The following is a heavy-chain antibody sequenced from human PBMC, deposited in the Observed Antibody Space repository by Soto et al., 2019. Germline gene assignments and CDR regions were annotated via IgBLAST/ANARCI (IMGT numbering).Heavy chain of an antibody. CDR3: AKDRHNEGVYYFDY. CDR2: ISDDGSDK. J-gene: IGHJ4*02. V-gene: IGHV3-30*18. CDR1: GFPFSTYG. Sequence: QVQLVESGGGVVQPGRSLTLTCAASGFPFSTYGMHWVRQAPGKGLEWVAVISDDGSDKYYADSVKGRFTVSRDNSKNTLYLQMNSLRAEDTALYYFAKDRHNEGVYYFDYWGQGTLVTVSS. D-gene: IGHD1-1*01.